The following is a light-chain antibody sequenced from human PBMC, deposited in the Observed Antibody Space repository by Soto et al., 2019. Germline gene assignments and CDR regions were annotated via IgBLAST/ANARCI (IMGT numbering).Light chain of an antibody. CDR2: GAS. CDR1: QSVSSSY. J-gene: IGKJ1*01. CDR3: QQFGSSSWT. V-gene: IGKV3-20*01. Sequence: ESVLTQSPGTLSLSQGEKATLSCRASQSVSSSYLAWYQQKPGQAPRLLIYGASSRATGIPDRFSGSGSGTDFTLTVSRLEPEDFAVYYCQQFGSSSWTFGQGTKV.